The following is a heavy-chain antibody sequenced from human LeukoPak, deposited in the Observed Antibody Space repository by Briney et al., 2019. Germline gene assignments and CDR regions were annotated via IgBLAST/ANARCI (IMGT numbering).Heavy chain of an antibody. CDR1: GFTFTKYS. Sequence: GGSLRLSCAASGFTFTKYSMHWVRHTPGKGLEWVSHISSGSTTIYYTDSVKGRFTISRDNAKNSLYLQMNSLRAEDTAVYYCARRESTTMVRGGVDYWGQGTLVTVSS. CDR3: ARRESTTMVRGGVDY. D-gene: IGHD3-10*01. V-gene: IGHV3-48*01. J-gene: IGHJ4*02. CDR2: ISSGSTTI.